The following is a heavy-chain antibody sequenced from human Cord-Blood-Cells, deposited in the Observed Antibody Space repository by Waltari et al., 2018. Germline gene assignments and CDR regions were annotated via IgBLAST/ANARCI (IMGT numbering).Heavy chain of an antibody. D-gene: IGHD3-10*01. CDR1: GGTFSSYA. V-gene: IGHV1-69*04. J-gene: IGHJ5*02. CDR2: IIPILGIA. CDR3: ARDRDGSGSYPFDP. Sequence: QVQLVQSGAAVKKPGSSVKVSCKASGGTFSSYAISWVRQAPGQGLELMGGIIPILGIANYAQKFQGRVTITADESTSTAYMELSSLGSEDTAVYYCARDRDGSGSYPFDPWGQGTLVTVSS.